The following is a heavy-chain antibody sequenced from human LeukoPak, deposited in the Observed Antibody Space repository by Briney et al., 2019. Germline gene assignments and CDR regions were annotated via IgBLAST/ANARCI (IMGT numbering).Heavy chain of an antibody. J-gene: IGHJ4*02. CDR1: GYSISSGYY. CDR2: IYHTGET. CDR3: ARGRFAELLFDI. Sequence: SETLSLTCTVAGYSISSGYYWGWLRQSPGKGLGWIASIYHTGETHYHPTLKSRVSVSVDTSNNQFSLRSTSATAADTAMYYCARGRFAELLFDIWGQGTLVTVSS. D-gene: IGHD3-10*01. V-gene: IGHV4-38-2*02.